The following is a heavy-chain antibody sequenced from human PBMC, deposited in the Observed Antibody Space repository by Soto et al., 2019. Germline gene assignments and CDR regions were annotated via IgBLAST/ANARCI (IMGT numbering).Heavy chain of an antibody. J-gene: IGHJ5*02. D-gene: IGHD6-19*01. CDR1: GFTFSSYA. V-gene: IGHV3-64*01. CDR3: AREKWGSGSRWLDP. Sequence: PGGSLRLSCTASGFTFSSYAMHWVRQAPGNGLEFVSAINTIGGDTYYAHSVKGRFTISRDNSKNTLYLQMGGLTSEDTAVYYCAREKWGSGSRWLDPWGQGTLVTVSS. CDR2: INTIGGDT.